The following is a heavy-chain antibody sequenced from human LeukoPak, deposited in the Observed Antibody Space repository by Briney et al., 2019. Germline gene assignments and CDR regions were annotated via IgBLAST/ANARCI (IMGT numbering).Heavy chain of an antibody. V-gene: IGHV4-38-2*02. Sequence: SETLSLTCTVSGYSISSGYYRGWIRQPPGKGLEWIGSIYHSGSTYYNPSLKSRVTISVDTSKNQFSLKLSSVTAADTAVYYCARGLRDGYNLYYYYYYMDVWGKGTTVTVSS. CDR3: ARGLRDGYNLYYYYYYMDV. CDR1: GYSISSGYY. J-gene: IGHJ6*03. D-gene: IGHD5-24*01. CDR2: IYHSGST.